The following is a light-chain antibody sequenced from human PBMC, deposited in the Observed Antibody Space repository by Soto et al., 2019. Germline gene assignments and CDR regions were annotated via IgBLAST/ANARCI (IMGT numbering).Light chain of an antibody. Sequence: DIQMTQSPSSVSASVGDRVTITCRASQGINTWLAWYQQKPGKAPRLLIYAASNLESGVPSRFSGSGSGTDFTLTISSLQPEDFATYYCPQGSSYHLTFGGGTKVEIE. V-gene: IGKV1-12*01. J-gene: IGKJ4*01. CDR3: PQGSSYHLT. CDR1: QGINTW. CDR2: AAS.